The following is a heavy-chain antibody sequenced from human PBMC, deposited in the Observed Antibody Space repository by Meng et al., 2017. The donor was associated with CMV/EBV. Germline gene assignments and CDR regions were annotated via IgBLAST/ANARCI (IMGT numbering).Heavy chain of an antibody. CDR3: AKGEVLRFLEWFPPERAYGMDV. D-gene: IGHD3-3*01. J-gene: IGHJ6*02. Sequence: GESLKISCAASGFTVSSNYMSWVRQAPGKGLEWVSVIYSGGSTYYADSVKGRFTISRDNSKNTLYLQMNSLRAEDTAVYYCAKGEVLRFLEWFPPERAYGMDVWGQGTTVTVSS. V-gene: IGHV3-53*05. CDR2: IYSGGST. CDR1: GFTVSSNY.